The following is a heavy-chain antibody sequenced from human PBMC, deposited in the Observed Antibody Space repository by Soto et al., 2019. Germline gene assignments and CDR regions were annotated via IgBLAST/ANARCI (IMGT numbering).Heavy chain of an antibody. Sequence: GGSLRLSCAASGFTFSSSDMSWVRQAPGKGLEWVSALSGSGGSTYYADSVKGRFTISRDNSQNMLYLQMNNLRAEDTAVYYCTKRKDAFDMWGQGTMVTVSS. J-gene: IGHJ3*02. CDR1: GFTFSSSD. V-gene: IGHV3-23*01. CDR3: TKRKDAFDM. CDR2: LSGSGGST.